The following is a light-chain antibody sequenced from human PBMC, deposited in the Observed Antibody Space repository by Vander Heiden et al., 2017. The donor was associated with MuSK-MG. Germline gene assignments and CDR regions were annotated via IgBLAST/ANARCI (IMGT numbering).Light chain of an antibody. CDR1: SSNIGAGYD. Sequence: QSVLTQPPSVSGAPGQRVTISCTGSSSNIGAGYDVHWYQQLPGTAPKLLILGNSNRPSGVPDRFSGYKAGTSAYPETNGLQAEDEADDYCQYSASSLSGWVFGGGTKLTVL. V-gene: IGLV1-40*01. CDR3: QYSASSLSGWV. J-gene: IGLJ3*02. CDR2: GNS.